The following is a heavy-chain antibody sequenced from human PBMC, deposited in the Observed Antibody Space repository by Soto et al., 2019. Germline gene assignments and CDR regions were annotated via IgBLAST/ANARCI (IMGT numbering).Heavy chain of an antibody. J-gene: IGHJ6*02. V-gene: IGHV4-34*01. D-gene: IGHD3-9*01. CDR1: GGSFSGYY. CDR2: INHRGST. CDR3: ARGPSRDYDILTGPTSYYYGMDV. Sequence: SKTLSLTCAVYGGSFSGYYWSWIRQPPGKGLEWIGEINHRGSTNYNPSLKSRVTISVDTSKNQFSLKLSSVAAADTAVYYCARGPSRDYDILTGPTSYYYGMDVWGQGTTVTVSS.